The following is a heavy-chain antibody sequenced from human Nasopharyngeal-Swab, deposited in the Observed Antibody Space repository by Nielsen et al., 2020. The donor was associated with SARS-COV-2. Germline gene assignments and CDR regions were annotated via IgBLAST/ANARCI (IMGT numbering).Heavy chain of an antibody. CDR3: ARGRVGAKDY. D-gene: IGHD1-26*01. CDR2: INHSGST. CDR1: GGSFSGYY. V-gene: IGHV4-34*01. Sequence: SETLSLTCAVYGGSFSGYYWSWIRQPPGKGLEWIGEINHSGSTNYNPSLESRVAISVDTSKNQFSLKLSSVTAADTAVYYCARGRVGAKDYWGQGTLVTVSS. J-gene: IGHJ4*02.